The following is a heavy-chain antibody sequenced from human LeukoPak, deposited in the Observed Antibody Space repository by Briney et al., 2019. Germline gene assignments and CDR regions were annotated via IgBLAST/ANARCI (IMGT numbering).Heavy chain of an antibody. J-gene: IGHJ5*02. CDR1: GYTLTELS. Sequence: ASVKVSCKVSGYTLTELSMHWVRQGPGKGLEWMGDFDPEDAETIYAQKFQGRVTLTEDTSTDTAYMELSSLRSEDTAVYYCAIEGSKSRYFDWLQTWGQGTLVTVSS. D-gene: IGHD3-9*01. CDR3: AIEGSKSRYFDWLQT. V-gene: IGHV1-24*01. CDR2: FDPEDAET.